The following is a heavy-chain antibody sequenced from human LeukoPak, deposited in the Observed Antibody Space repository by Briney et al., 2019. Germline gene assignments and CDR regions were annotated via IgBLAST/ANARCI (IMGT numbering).Heavy chain of an antibody. D-gene: IGHD1/OR15-1a*01. CDR1: GFTFSSYA. J-gene: IGHJ4*02. Sequence: GGSLRLSCAASGFTFSSYAMHWVRQAPGKGLEWVAVISYDGSNKYYADSVKGRFTISRDNSKNTLYLQMNSLRAEDTAVYYCARETITGTYDGDYWGQGTLVTVSS. V-gene: IGHV3-30-3*01. CDR3: ARETITGTYDGDY. CDR2: ISYDGSNK.